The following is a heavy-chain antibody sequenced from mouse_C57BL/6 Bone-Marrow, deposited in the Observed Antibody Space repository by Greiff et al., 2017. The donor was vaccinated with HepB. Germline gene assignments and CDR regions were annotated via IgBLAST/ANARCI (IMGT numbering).Heavy chain of an antibody. V-gene: IGHV3-5*01. CDR1: GISITTGNYR. CDR3: ARENSNPSMDH. D-gene: IGHD2-5*01. Sequence: DVKLVESGPGLVKPSQTVFLTCTVTGISITTGNYRWSWIRQFPGNKLEWIGYIYYSGTITYNPSLTSRTTITRDTPKNQFFLEMNSLTAEDTATYYCARENSNPSMDHWGKGTSVTVSS. CDR2: IYYSGTI. J-gene: IGHJ4*01.